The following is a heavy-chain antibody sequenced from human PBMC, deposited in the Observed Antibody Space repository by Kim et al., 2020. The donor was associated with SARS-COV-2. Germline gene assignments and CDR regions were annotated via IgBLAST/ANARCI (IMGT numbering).Heavy chain of an antibody. D-gene: IGHD3-22*01. CDR3: ARGRRYYYDSSGWIDY. CDR2: INHSGST. Sequence: SETLSLTCAVYGGSFSGYYWSWIRQPPGKGLEWIGEINHSGSTNYNPSLKSRVTISVDTSKNQFSLKLSSVTAADTAVYYCARGRRYYYDSSGWIDYWGQRTLVTVSS. V-gene: IGHV4-34*01. J-gene: IGHJ4*02. CDR1: GGSFSGYY.